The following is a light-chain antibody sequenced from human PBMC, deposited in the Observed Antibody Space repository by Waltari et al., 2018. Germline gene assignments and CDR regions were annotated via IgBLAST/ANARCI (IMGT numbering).Light chain of an antibody. J-gene: IGLJ2*01. V-gene: IGLV7-43*01. CDR1: TRAVTSGPH. Sequence: QTVVTQEPSLTVSPGGTAPLTCASSTRAVTSGPHPNWSQQKPGQAPRALIYATSNKYSWTPARFSGSLLGDKAALTLSGVQPEDGADYYCLLYSGGAHLFGGGTKLTVL. CDR3: LLYSGGAHL. CDR2: ATS.